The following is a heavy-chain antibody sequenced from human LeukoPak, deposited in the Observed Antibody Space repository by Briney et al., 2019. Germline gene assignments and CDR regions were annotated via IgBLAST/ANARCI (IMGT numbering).Heavy chain of an antibody. CDR3: AKDGHCSGGSCYGNYFDY. D-gene: IGHD2-15*01. CDR1: GFTFSNYA. CDR2: ISGSGGTT. V-gene: IGHV3-23*01. Sequence: GGSLRLPCAASGFTFSNYAMSWVRQAPGKGLEWVSAISGSGGTTYYADSVKGRFTISRDNSKNTLYLQMNSLRAEDTAVYYCAKDGHCSGGSCYGNYFDYWGQGTRVTVSS. J-gene: IGHJ4*02.